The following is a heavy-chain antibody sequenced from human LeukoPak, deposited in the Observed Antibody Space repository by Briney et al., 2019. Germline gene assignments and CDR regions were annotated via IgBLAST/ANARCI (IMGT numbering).Heavy chain of an antibody. D-gene: IGHD3-22*01. CDR3: AKDRPNFHENSGHYYRRDGDS. V-gene: IGHV3-23*01. CDR1: GFTFYMYA. Sequence: GGSLRLSCQASGFTFYMYAMSWVRQAPGKGLEWVASMCGTAGCTFYPDSVKGRFTVSRDNSKNVLYLRMNSLTAEDTAIYYCAKDRPNFHENSGHYYRRDGDSWGQGTLVTVSS. J-gene: IGHJ5*01. CDR2: MCGTAGCT.